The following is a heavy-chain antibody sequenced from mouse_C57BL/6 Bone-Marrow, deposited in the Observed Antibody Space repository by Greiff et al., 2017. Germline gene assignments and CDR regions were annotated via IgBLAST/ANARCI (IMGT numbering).Heavy chain of an antibody. CDR3: ARKFYDYPLGYFDV. CDR1: GYTFTDYN. Sequence: EVQRVESGPELVKPGASVKMSCKASGYTFTDYNMHWVKQSHGKSLEWIGYINPNNGGTSYNQKFKGKATLTVNKSSSTAYMELRSLTSEDSAVYYCARKFYDYPLGYFDVWGTGTTVTVSS. CDR2: INPNNGGT. V-gene: IGHV1-22*01. J-gene: IGHJ1*03. D-gene: IGHD2-4*01.